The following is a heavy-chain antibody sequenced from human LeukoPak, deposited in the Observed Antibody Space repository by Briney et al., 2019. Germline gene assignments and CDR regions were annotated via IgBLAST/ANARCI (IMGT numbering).Heavy chain of an antibody. CDR3: ARGPSSSWSFDY. CDR2: ISSSGSYI. V-gene: IGHV3-21*01. CDR1: GFTFSSFN. D-gene: IGHD6-13*01. J-gene: IGHJ4*02. Sequence: PGGSLRLSCAASGFTFSSFNMNWVRQTPGKGLEWVSSISSSGSYIYYADSVKGRFTISRDNAENSLSLQMNSLRGDDTAVYYCARGPSSSWSFDYWGQGTLVTVSS.